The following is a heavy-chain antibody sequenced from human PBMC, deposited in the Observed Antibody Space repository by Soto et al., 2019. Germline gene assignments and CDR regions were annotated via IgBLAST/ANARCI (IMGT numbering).Heavy chain of an antibody. V-gene: IGHV1-46*01. CDR3: TTGEYATPFDY. Sequence: ASVKVSCKASGYTFTSYYMHWVRQAPGQGLEWMGIINPSGGSTTYAQKFQGRVTLTRDKSTSTVFMELISLRYEDTAVYYCTTGEYATPFDYWGQGTLVTVSS. CDR1: GYTFTSYY. J-gene: IGHJ4*02. CDR2: INPSGGST. D-gene: IGHD1-1*01.